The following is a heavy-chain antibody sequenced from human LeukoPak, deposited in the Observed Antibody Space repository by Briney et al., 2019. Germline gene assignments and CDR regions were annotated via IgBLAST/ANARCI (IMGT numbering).Heavy chain of an antibody. V-gene: IGHV3-74*01. Sequence: GGSLRLSCAASGFTFSSYLMHWVRQAPGKGLVWVSRIISDGSSTNYADSVKGRFTISRDNAKNTLYLQMNSLRAEDTAVYYCATQLAEGYWGQGTLVTVSS. D-gene: IGHD1-1*01. J-gene: IGHJ4*02. CDR1: GFTFSSYL. CDR3: ATQLAEGY. CDR2: IISDGSST.